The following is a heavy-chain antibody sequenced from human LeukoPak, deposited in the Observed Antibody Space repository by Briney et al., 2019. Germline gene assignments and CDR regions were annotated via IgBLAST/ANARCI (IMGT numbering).Heavy chain of an antibody. Sequence: SETLSLTCTVPGGSISSYYWSWIRQPPGKGLEWIGYIYYSGSTNYNPSLKRRVTISVDTSKNQFSLKLSSVTAADTAVYYCARGAYDSSGLTYHYFDYWGQGTLATVSS. CDR3: ARGAYDSSGLTYHYFDY. CDR1: GGSISSYY. CDR2: IYYSGST. V-gene: IGHV4-59*01. J-gene: IGHJ4*02. D-gene: IGHD3-22*01.